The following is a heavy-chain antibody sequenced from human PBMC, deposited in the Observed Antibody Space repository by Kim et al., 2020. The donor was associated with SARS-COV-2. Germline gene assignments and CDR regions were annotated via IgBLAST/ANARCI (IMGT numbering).Heavy chain of an antibody. V-gene: IGHV1-3*04. Sequence: ASVKVSCKASGYTFTNYAMHWVRQAPGQRLEWMGWINTGIGNTKYSQKFQGRVTITRDTSASTAYMELSGLRSEDTAVYYCASRPGIAVAGLDYWGQGTLVTVSS. CDR3: ASRPGIAVAGLDY. CDR1: GYTFTNYA. CDR2: INTGIGNT. D-gene: IGHD6-19*01. J-gene: IGHJ4*02.